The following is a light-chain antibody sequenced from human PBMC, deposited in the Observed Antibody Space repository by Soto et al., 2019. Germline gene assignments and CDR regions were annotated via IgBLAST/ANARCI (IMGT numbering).Light chain of an antibody. Sequence: EIVLTQSPGTLSLSPGERATLSCRASQSVSNSCLAWYQQKPGQAPRLLIYGASSRATGIPDRFSGSGSGTDFTLTISRLEPEDFAMYYCQQYGRFPQFTFGPWTKVDIK. CDR1: QSVSNSC. CDR2: GAS. V-gene: IGKV3-20*01. CDR3: QQYGRFPQFT. J-gene: IGKJ3*01.